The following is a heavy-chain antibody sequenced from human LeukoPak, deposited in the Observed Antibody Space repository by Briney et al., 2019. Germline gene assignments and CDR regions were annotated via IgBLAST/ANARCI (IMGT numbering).Heavy chain of an antibody. Sequence: GESLKISCKGSGYSFTSYWIGWVRPMPGKGLEWMGIIYPGDSDTRYNPSFQGQVTISADKSIHTAYLQWSSLKASDTAMYYCARRTAMSYWYFDVWGRGTLVTVSS. CDR1: GYSFTSYW. CDR3: ARRTAMSYWYFDV. J-gene: IGHJ2*01. V-gene: IGHV5-51*01. D-gene: IGHD5-18*01. CDR2: IYPGDSDT.